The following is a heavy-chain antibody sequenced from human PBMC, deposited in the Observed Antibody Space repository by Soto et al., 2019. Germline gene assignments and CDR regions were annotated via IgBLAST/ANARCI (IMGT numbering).Heavy chain of an antibody. V-gene: IGHV4-4*07. CDR2: VYSTGRN. J-gene: IGHJ4*02. Sequence: QAQLQESGPGLLKPSETLFLTCTVSGVSLNPYYWSWIRQPAGRGLEWIGRVYSTGRNNYNPSLKRRVTMSADTSKNQLSLKLTSVTAADTAVYYCARDDLYQWSFDYWGQGILVTVSS. D-gene: IGHD2-8*01. CDR3: ARDDLYQWSFDY. CDR1: GVSLNPYY.